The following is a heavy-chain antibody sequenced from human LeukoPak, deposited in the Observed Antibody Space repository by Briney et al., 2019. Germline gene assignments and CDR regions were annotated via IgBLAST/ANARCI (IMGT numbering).Heavy chain of an antibody. J-gene: IGHJ4*02. CDR3: ARGRWPGGHFDY. CDR2: ISANGIST. V-gene: IGHV3-23*01. D-gene: IGHD4-23*01. Sequence: GGSLRLSCAASGFTFTSYAMNWVRQAPGKGLEWVSGISANGISTNYADSVKGRFTISRDNSKNTLYLQMNSLRAGDTAIYYCARGRWPGGHFDYWGQGTLVTVSS. CDR1: GFTFTSYA.